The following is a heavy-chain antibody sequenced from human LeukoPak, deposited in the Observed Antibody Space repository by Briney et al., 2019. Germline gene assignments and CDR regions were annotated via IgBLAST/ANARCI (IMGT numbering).Heavy chain of an antibody. Sequence: SGGSLRLSCAASGFTFTTVWMSWVRQAPGKGLEWVGRVKGVGNSGTPDYAAPVKGRCTISRDDSKSTVFLQMHSLKIEDTAVYYCTADGGPRNGGQGTLVAVSS. V-gene: IGHV3-15*01. J-gene: IGHJ4*02. CDR1: GFTFTTVW. CDR2: VKGVGNSGTP. D-gene: IGHD1-1*01. CDR3: TADGGPRN.